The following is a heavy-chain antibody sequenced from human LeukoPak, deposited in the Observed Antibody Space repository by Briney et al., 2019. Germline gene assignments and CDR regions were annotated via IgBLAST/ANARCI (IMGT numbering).Heavy chain of an antibody. Sequence: SETLSLTCTVSGGSISSYYWSWIRQPAGKGLEWIGRIYTSGSTNYNPSLKSRVTMSVDTSKNQFSLKLSSVTAADTAVYYCARESRYCSSTSCYIFDYWGQGTLVTVSS. CDR2: IYTSGST. D-gene: IGHD2-2*02. J-gene: IGHJ4*02. CDR3: ARESRYCSSTSCYIFDY. V-gene: IGHV4-4*07. CDR1: GGSISSYY.